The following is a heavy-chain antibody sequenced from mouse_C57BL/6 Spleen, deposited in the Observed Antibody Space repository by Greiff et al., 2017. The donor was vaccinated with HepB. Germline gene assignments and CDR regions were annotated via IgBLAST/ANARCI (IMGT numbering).Heavy chain of an antibody. J-gene: IGHJ4*01. CDR3: ASSCFNNYCAMDY. CDR1: GYTFTSYW. V-gene: IGHV1-55*01. D-gene: IGHD1-3*01. Sequence: QVQLQQPGAELVKPGASVKMSCKASGYTFTSYWITWVKQRPGQGLEWLGDIYPGSGSTNYNEKFKSKATLTVNTSSSTAYMQLSSLTSEDSAVYYCASSCFNNYCAMDYWGQGTSVTVSS. CDR2: IYPGSGST.